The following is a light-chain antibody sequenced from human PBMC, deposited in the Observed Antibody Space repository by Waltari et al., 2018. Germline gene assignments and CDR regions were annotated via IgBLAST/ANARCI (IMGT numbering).Light chain of an antibody. CDR3: SSYAGGSSLM. J-gene: IGLJ3*02. CDR2: EVT. Sequence: QSALTPPPSASGSPGQSLTISCTGISTDVEGYDPVSWYQQHPGKAPKLLIYEVTKRPSGVPDRFAGSKSDNTASLAVSGLQAEDEADYYCSSYAGGSSLMFGGGTKLTVL. V-gene: IGLV2-8*01. CDR1: STDVEGYDP.